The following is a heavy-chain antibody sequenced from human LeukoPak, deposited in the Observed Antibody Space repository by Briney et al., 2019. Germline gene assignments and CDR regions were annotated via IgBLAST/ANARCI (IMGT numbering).Heavy chain of an antibody. V-gene: IGHV4-39*02. Sequence: SETLSLTCTVSGDSISRSTYYWAWIRQPPGKGLEWIGSVYYGRSPYFNPSLESRATISVDTSKNHFSLKISSVTASDTAVYYCARSSGTGTFSYWGQGTLVTVSS. J-gene: IGHJ4*02. D-gene: IGHD6-25*01. CDR2: VYYGRSP. CDR3: ARSSGTGTFSY. CDR1: GDSISRSTYY.